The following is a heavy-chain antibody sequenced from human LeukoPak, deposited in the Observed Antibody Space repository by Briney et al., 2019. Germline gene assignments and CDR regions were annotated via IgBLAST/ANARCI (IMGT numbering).Heavy chain of an antibody. CDR3: ARGAELFTYYYDSSGYFDP. D-gene: IGHD3-22*01. V-gene: IGHV4-30-4*01. Sequence: SQTLSLTCTVSGASIRSGDYYWSWIRQPPGTGLEWIGYIYYSGSTYYNPSLKSRVTISVDTSKNQFSLKLSSVTAADTAVYYCARGAELFTYYYDSSGYFDPWGQGTLVTVSS. CDR1: GASIRSGDYY. J-gene: IGHJ5*02. CDR2: IYYSGST.